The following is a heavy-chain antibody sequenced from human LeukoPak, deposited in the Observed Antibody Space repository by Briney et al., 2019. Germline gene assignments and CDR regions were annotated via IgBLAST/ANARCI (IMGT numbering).Heavy chain of an antibody. CDR2: ISGSIGSA. J-gene: IGHJ4*02. D-gene: IGHD2-15*01. Sequence: GGSLRLSCAASGVSFSDYAMTWVREAPGKGLEWVSPISGSIGSASYADSARGRVTVSRDNSQNTRYLQMNSLRAEDTAVYYCAKSEVSFLASFYNVVGKWGQAILVTVS. V-gene: IGHV3-23*01. CDR1: GVSFSDYA. CDR3: AKSEVSFLASFYNVVGK.